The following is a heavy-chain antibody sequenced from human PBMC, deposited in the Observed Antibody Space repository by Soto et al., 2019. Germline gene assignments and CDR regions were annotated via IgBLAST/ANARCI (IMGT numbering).Heavy chain of an antibody. CDR2: IYPGDSDT. V-gene: IGHV5-51*01. J-gene: IGHJ6*02. CDR1: GYSFTSYW. CDR3: ARSVSSYSSSWYGDYYYYGMDV. D-gene: IGHD6-13*01. Sequence: GESLKISCNGSGYSFTSYWIGWVRQMPEKGLEWMGIIYPGDSDTRYSPSFQGQVTISADKSISTAYLQWSSLKASDTAMYYCARSVSSYSSSWYGDYYYYGMDVWGQGTTVTVSS.